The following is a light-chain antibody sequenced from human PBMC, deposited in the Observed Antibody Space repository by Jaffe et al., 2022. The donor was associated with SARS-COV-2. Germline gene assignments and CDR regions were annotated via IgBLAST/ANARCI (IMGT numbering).Light chain of an antibody. V-gene: IGLV3-1*01. CDR3: QAWDTRGV. J-gene: IGLJ3*02. CDR1: KVGDKY. Sequence: SYELTQPASVSVSPGQTASITCSGDKVGDKYVSWYQQKPGQSPVLVIWQDTRRPSGIPERISGSNSGNVATLTISGTQAMDEADYYCQAWDTRGVFGGGTKLTVL. CDR2: QDT.